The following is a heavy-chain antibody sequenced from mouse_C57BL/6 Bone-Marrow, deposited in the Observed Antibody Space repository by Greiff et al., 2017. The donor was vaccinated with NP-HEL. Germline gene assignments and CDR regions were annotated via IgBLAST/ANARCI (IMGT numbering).Heavy chain of an antibody. D-gene: IGHD1-1*01. V-gene: IGHV1-22*01. CDR1: GYTFTDYN. J-gene: IGHJ1*03. CDR3: ARGDTTVVGYFDV. Sequence: VQLQQSGPELVKPGASVKMSCKATGYTFTDYNMHWVKQSHGKSLEWIGYINPNNGGTSYNQKFKGKATLTVNKSSSTAYMELRSLTSEDSAVYYCARGDTTVVGYFDVWGTGTTVTVSS. CDR2: INPNNGGT.